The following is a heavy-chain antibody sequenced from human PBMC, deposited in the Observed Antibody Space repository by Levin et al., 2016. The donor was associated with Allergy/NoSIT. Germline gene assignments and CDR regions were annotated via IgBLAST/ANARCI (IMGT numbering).Heavy chain of an antibody. D-gene: IGHD3-9*01. V-gene: IGHV1-18*04. CDR2: ISAYNGNT. CDR3: ARDSGRATIFPQNYYYYGMDV. J-gene: IGHJ6*02. Sequence: ASVKVSCKASGYTFTSYGISWVRQAPGQGLEWMGWISAYNGNTNYAQKLQGRVTMTTDTSTSTAYMELRSLRSDDTAVYYCARDSGRATIFPQNYYYYGMDVWGQGTTVTVSS. CDR1: GYTFTSYG.